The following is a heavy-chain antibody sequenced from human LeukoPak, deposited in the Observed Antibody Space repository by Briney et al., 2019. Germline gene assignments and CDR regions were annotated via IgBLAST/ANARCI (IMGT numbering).Heavy chain of an antibody. Sequence: PGWSLRLSCAASVFTVSSNYMRWVGQAPGKGLEGVSVIYIGGSTYLAGCVKGGLTISRENYTNTLYLQMNSLRAEDTAVYYCARGEMATTGDYYGMDVWGQGNTVTVSS. V-gene: IGHV3-53*01. CDR3: ARGEMATTGDYYGMDV. CDR1: VFTVSSNY. J-gene: IGHJ6*02. CDR2: IYIGGST. D-gene: IGHD5-24*01.